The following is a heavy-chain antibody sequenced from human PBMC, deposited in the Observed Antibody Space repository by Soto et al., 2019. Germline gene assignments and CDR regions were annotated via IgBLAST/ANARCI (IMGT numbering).Heavy chain of an antibody. CDR2: INHSGST. Sequence: LSLTCSVYGGSFIGYDLSLIRQPRGKGLEWIGEINHSGSTNYNPSLKSRVTISVDTSKNQFSLKLSSVTAADTAVYYCAGSNENGGGYDDYGMDGWGQGNTVTVPS. D-gene: IGHD4-4*01. V-gene: IGHV4-34*01. CDR1: GGSFIGYD. CDR3: AGSNENGGGYDDYGMDG. J-gene: IGHJ6*02.